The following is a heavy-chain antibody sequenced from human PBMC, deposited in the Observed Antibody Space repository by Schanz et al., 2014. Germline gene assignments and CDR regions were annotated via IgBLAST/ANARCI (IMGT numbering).Heavy chain of an antibody. CDR3: AKGVGGGLLLGSTFDN. V-gene: IGHV3-23*04. Sequence: VQLVESGGGVVQPGGSLRLSCAASGFTFNSYAFHWVRQAPGKGLEWVSGLSASGGHTYYADSVKGRFTISRDNSKNTVYLEMNNVRVDDTAVYYCAKGVGGGLLLGSTFDNWGPGTMVTVTS. CDR1: GFTFNSYA. J-gene: IGHJ3*02. D-gene: IGHD3-16*01. CDR2: LSASGGHT.